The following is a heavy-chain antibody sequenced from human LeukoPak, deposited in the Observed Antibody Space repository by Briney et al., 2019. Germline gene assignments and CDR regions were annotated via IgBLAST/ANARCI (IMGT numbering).Heavy chain of an antibody. V-gene: IGHV3-23*01. CDR1: GFTFSSYA. D-gene: IGHD3-22*01. CDR3: AKDRAYCYDSSGYGAYFDY. Sequence: GGSLRLSCAASGFTFSSYAMSWVRQAPGKGLEWVSAISGSGGSTYYADSVKGRFTISRDNSKNTLYLQMNSLRAEDTAVYYCAKDRAYCYDSSGYGAYFDYWGQGTLVTVSS. J-gene: IGHJ4*02. CDR2: ISGSGGST.